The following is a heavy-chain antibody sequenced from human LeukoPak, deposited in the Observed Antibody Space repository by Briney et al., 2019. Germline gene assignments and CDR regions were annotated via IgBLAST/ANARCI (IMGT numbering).Heavy chain of an antibody. CDR2: MNPNSGNT. D-gene: IGHD1-26*01. CDR1: GYTFTSYD. J-gene: IGHJ6*02. Sequence: ASVKVSCKASGYTFTSYDINWVRQAAGQGLEWMGWMNPNSGNTGYAQKFQGRVTMTRNTSISTAYMELSSLRSEATAVYYCARGSGSSLGTGMDVWGQGTTVTVSS. CDR3: ARGSGSSLGTGMDV. V-gene: IGHV1-8*01.